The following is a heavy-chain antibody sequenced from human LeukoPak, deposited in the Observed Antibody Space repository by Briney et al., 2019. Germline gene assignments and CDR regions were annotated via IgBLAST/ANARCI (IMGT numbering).Heavy chain of an antibody. Sequence: SETLSLTCAVYGGSFSGYYWSWIRQPPGKGLEWIGEINHSGSTNYNPSLKSRVTISVDTSKNQFSQKLSSVTAADTAVYYCASLSSGWYGDFDYWGQGTLVTVSS. D-gene: IGHD6-19*01. CDR1: GGSFSGYY. J-gene: IGHJ4*02. V-gene: IGHV4-34*01. CDR2: INHSGST. CDR3: ASLSSGWYGDFDY.